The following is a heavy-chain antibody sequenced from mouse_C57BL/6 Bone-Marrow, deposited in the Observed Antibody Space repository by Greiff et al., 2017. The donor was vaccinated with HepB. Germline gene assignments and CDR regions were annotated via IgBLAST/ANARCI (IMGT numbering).Heavy chain of an antibody. Sequence: QVQLKQSGAELARPGASVKLSCKASGYTFTSYGISWVKQRTGQGLEWIGEIYPRSGNTYYNEKFKGKATLTADKSSSTAYMELRSLTSEDSAVYFCARHWVSDYWGQGTTLTVSS. V-gene: IGHV1-81*01. D-gene: IGHD4-1*01. CDR3: ARHWVSDY. J-gene: IGHJ2*01. CDR1: GYTFTSYG. CDR2: IYPRSGNT.